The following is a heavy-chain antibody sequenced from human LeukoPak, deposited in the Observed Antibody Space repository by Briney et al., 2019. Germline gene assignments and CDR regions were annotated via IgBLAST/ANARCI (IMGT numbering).Heavy chain of an antibody. CDR3: ARHVLGVMITFGGVIAPDAFDI. Sequence: NASETLSLTCTVSGGSISSSSYYWGWIRQPPGKGLEWIGSIYYSGSTYYHPSLKSRVTISVDTSKNQFSLKLSSVTAADTAVYYCARHVLGVMITFGGVIAPDAFDIWGQGTMVTVSS. J-gene: IGHJ3*02. V-gene: IGHV4-39*01. CDR1: GGSISSSSYY. CDR2: IYYSGST. D-gene: IGHD3-16*02.